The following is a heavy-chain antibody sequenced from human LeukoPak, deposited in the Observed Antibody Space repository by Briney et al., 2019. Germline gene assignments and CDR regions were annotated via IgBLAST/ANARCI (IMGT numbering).Heavy chain of an antibody. CDR1: GFTFSDYY. CDR3: ATPPEPTTIDY. J-gene: IGHJ4*02. CDR2: ISSSGSTI. D-gene: IGHD5-12*01. Sequence: GGSLRLSCAASGFTFSDYYMSWIRQAPGKGLEWVSYISSSGSTIYYADSVKGRFTISRDNAKNSLYLQMNSLRAEDTAVYYCATPPEPTTIDYWGQGTLVTVSS. V-gene: IGHV3-11*01.